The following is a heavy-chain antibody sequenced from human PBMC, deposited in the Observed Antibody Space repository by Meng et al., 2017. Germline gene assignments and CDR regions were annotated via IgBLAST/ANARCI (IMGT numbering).Heavy chain of an antibody. J-gene: IGHJ4*02. D-gene: IGHD2-15*01. CDR2: IIPIFGTA. CDR3: ASLHCSGGSCYPPFDY. V-gene: IGHV1-69*01. CDR1: GGTFSSYA. Sequence: QWRLGHVGAGVKKPGSSEKVSCKASGGTFSSYAISWVRQAPGQGLEWMGGIIPIFGTANYAQKFQGRVTITADESTSTAYMELSSLRSEDTAVYYCASLHCSGGSCYPPFDYWGQGTLVTVAS.